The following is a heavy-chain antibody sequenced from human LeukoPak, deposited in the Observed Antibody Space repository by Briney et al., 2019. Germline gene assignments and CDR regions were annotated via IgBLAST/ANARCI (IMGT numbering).Heavy chain of an antibody. V-gene: IGHV4-39*02. Sequence: PSETLSLTCTVSGGSISSSSYYWGWIRQPPGKGLEWIGSIYYSGSTYYNPSLKSRVTISVDTSKNQFSLKLSSVTAADTAVYYCARDAGITGTTEDAFDIWGQGTMDTVSS. D-gene: IGHD1-7*01. CDR2: IYYSGST. CDR1: GGSISSSSYY. CDR3: ARDAGITGTTEDAFDI. J-gene: IGHJ3*02.